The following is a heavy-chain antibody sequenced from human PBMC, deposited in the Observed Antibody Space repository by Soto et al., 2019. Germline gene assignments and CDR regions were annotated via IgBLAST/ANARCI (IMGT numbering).Heavy chain of an antibody. V-gene: IGHV4-30-4*01. CDR3: ARVYYGSGNFWFDP. J-gene: IGHJ5*02. D-gene: IGHD3-10*01. CDR1: GGSISSGDYY. CDR2: IYYSGST. Sequence: QVQLQESGPGLVKPSQSLSLTYTVSGGSISSGDYYWSWIRQPPGKGLEWIGYIYYSGSTYYNPSLKSRVTISVDTSTNQFFLKLSSVTAADTAVYYCARVYYGSGNFWFDPWGQGTLVTVSS.